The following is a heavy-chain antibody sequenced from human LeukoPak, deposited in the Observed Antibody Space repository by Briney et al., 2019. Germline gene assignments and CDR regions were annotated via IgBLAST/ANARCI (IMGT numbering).Heavy chain of an antibody. D-gene: IGHD2-21*02. V-gene: IGHV4-34*01. CDR2: INHSGST. J-gene: IGHJ4*02. CDR3: ARHPNWYSFDY. Sequence: SGTLSLTCAVYGGSFSGYYWSWIRQPPGKGLEWIGEINHSGSTNYNPSLKSRVTISVDTSKNQFSLKLSSVTAADTAVYYCARHPNWYSFDYWGQGTLVTVSS. CDR1: GGSFSGYY.